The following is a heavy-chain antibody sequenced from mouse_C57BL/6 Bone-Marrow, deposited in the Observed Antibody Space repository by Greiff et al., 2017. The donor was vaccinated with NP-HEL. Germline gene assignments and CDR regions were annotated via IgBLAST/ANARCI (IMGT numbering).Heavy chain of an antibody. Sequence: QVQLQQPGAELVMPGASVKLSCKASGYTFTSYWMHWVKQRPGQGLEWIGEIDPSDSYTNYTQKFKGKSTLTVDKSSSTAYMQLSSLTSKDAAVYYCARSYYGSSSHWYFDVWGTGTTVTVSS. CDR1: GYTFTSYW. J-gene: IGHJ1*03. CDR3: ARSYYGSSSHWYFDV. CDR2: IDPSDSYT. V-gene: IGHV1-69*01. D-gene: IGHD1-1*01.